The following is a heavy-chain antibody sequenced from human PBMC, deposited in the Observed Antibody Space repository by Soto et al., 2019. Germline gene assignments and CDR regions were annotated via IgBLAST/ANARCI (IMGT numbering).Heavy chain of an antibody. CDR3: ARLDYIYGYTNFAY. CDR2: IHHTGST. Sequence: PSETLSLTCSVSGGSINNHYWAWIRQPPWKGLEWIGHIHHTGSTNYNPSFKSRITISLDTSYIQFSLNLTSVTAADTALYYCARLDYIYGYTNFAYWGRGALVTVSS. D-gene: IGHD5-18*01. V-gene: IGHV4-59*11. CDR1: GGSINNHY. J-gene: IGHJ4*02.